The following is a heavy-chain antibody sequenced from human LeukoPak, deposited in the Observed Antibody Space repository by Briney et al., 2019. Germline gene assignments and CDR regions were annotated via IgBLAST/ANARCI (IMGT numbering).Heavy chain of an antibody. CDR3: ARDPSPYSSGWYGVNAFDI. D-gene: IGHD6-19*01. CDR2: IYYSGST. V-gene: IGHV4-59*01. J-gene: IGHJ3*02. CDR1: GGSISSYY. Sequence: SETLSLTCTVSGGSISSYYWSWIRQPPGKGLEWIGYIYYSGSTNYNPSLKSRVTISVDTSKNQFSLKLSSVTAADTAVYYCARDPSPYSSGWYGVNAFDIWGQGTMVTVSS.